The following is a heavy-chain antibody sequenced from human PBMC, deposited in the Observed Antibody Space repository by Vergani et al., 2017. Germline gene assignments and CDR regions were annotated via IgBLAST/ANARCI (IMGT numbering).Heavy chain of an antibody. CDR1: GGSISSGSYY. D-gene: IGHD6-13*01. Sequence: QVQLQESGPGLVKPSQTLSLTCTVSGGSISSGSYYWSWIRQPAGKGLEWIGRIYTSGSTNYNPSLKSRVTMSVDTSKNQFSLKLSSVTAADTAVYYCARGWAAAGGTMYYFDYWGQGTLVTVSS. CDR2: IYTSGST. J-gene: IGHJ4*02. CDR3: ARGWAAAGGTMYYFDY. V-gene: IGHV4-61*02.